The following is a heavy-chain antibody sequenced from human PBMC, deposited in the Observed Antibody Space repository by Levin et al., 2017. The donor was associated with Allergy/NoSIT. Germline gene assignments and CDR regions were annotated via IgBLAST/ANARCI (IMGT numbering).Heavy chain of an antibody. V-gene: IGHV3-30-3*01. CDR1: GFTFSANG. CDR3: ARARWELYSPDALDI. Sequence: PGGSLRLSCAASGFTFSANGMHWVRQAPGKGLEWVAVISHDGNNEDYADSVKGRFSISKDTSQKTLYLQMNSLRVEDTAAYHCARARWELYSPDALDIWCQGTVVTVS. CDR2: ISHDGNNE. J-gene: IGHJ3*02. D-gene: IGHD1-26*01.